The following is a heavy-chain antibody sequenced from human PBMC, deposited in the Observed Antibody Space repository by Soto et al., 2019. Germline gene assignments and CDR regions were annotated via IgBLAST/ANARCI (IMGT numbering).Heavy chain of an antibody. CDR2: IIPIFGTA. J-gene: IGHJ5*02. CDR1: GGTFSSYA. CDR3: AREVKLGNWFDP. V-gene: IGHV1-69*01. D-gene: IGHD1-26*01. Sequence: QVQLVQSGAEVKKPGSSVKVSCKASGGTFSSYAISWVRQAPGQGLEWMGGIIPIFGTANYAQKFQGRVTITADEYTSTDYMELSSLRSEDTAVYYCAREVKLGNWFDPWGQGTLVTVSS.